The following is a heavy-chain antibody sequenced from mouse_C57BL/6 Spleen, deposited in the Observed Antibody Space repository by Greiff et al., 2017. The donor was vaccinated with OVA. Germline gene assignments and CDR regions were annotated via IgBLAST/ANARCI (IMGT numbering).Heavy chain of an antibody. CDR2: IDPETGGT. J-gene: IGHJ3*01. D-gene: IGHD1-1*01. CDR3: TRLGYYGSSYSWFAY. V-gene: IGHV1-15*01. Sequence: QVQLKESGAELVRPGASVTLSCKASGYTFTDYEMHWVKQTPVHGLEWIGAIDPETGGTAYNQKFKGKAILTADKSSSTAYMELRSLTSEDSAVYYCTRLGYYGSSYSWFAYWGQGTLVTVSA. CDR1: GYTFTDYE.